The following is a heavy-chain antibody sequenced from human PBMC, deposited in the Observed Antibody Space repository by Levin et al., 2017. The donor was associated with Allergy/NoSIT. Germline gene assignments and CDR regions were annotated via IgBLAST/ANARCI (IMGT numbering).Heavy chain of an antibody. CDR2: IYYSGST. Sequence: SETLSLTCTVSGGSISSSSYYWGWIRQPPGKGLEWIGSIYYSGSTYYNPSLKSRVTISVDTSKNQFSLKLSSVTAADTAVYYCARHMSVFGAVAVPGAGGWDQGTMVTVSS. CDR3: ARHMSVFGAVAVPGAGG. D-gene: IGHD3-3*02. V-gene: IGHV4-39*01. CDR1: GGSISSSSYY. J-gene: IGHJ3*01.